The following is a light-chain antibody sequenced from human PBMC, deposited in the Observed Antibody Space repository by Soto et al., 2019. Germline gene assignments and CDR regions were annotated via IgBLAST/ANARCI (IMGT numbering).Light chain of an antibody. CDR3: QQRQYGNTNK. Sequence: VLTQPPFTLSASALDSPTLSFSPSQSVSSYLAWYQQKPGQAPRLLIYDTSNRDTGVPARFSGSGSGTDFTLTISSLEPEDCALYYCQQRQYGNTNKFGQGTRLEIK. V-gene: IGKV3-11*01. CDR1: QSVSSY. CDR2: DTS. J-gene: IGKJ5*01.